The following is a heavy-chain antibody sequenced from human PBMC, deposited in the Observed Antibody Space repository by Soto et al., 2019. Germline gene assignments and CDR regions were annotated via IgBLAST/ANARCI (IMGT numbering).Heavy chain of an antibody. Sequence: QVQLVQSGAEVKKPGSSVRVSCKASGGTFNNYAISWVRQAPGQGLEWMGGIIPIFGLGNYAQKFRDRVTITADESSTTAYMEMSSLRSEDTAIYYCARGSSSSSSYYYYALDVWGQGTTVTVSS. J-gene: IGHJ6*02. D-gene: IGHD6-6*01. V-gene: IGHV1-69*01. CDR3: ARGSSSSSSYYYYALDV. CDR2: IIPIFGLG. CDR1: GGTFNNYA.